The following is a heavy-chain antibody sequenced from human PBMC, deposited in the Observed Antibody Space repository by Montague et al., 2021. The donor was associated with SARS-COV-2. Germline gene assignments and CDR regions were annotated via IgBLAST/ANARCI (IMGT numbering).Heavy chain of an antibody. CDR2: TSYSGRT. CDR3: ASSYYYGSGTYVYNYYMDV. D-gene: IGHD3-10*01. Sequence: SETLSLTCTVSGGSVSSSPYYWGWIRQPPGRGLEWVGSTSYSGRTYFXPSLKSRLTISVDSSENQFSLRLSSVTAADTAVYYCASSYYYGSGTYVYNYYMDVWGKGTTVTVSS. J-gene: IGHJ6*03. V-gene: IGHV4-39*01. CDR1: GGSVSSSPYY.